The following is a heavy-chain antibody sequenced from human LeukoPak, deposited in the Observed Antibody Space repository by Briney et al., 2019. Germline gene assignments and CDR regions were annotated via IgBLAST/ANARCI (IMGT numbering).Heavy chain of an antibody. CDR2: ISWNSGSI. J-gene: IGHJ4*02. CDR1: GFNFDDYA. CDR3: ARLRYSSSWYLFDY. D-gene: IGHD6-13*01. Sequence: SGGSLRLSCAASGFNFDDYAMHWVRQAPGKGLGWVSGISWNSGSIGYADSVKGRFTISRDNAKNSLYLQMNSLRAEGTALYYCARLRYSSSWYLFDYWGQGTLVTVSS. V-gene: IGHV3-9*01.